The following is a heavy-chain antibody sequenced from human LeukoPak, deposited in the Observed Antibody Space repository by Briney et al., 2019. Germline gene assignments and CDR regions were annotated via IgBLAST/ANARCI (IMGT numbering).Heavy chain of an antibody. CDR2: IYSDDTT. CDR3: ARRAGGYSHPYDY. V-gene: IGHV3-53*01. J-gene: IGHJ4*02. CDR1: GFTVSGNY. D-gene: IGHD4-23*01. Sequence: GGSLRLSCAVSGFTVSGNYMSWIRQAPGKRLEWVSLIYSDDTTLYADSVKGRFTISRDISKNTLYLQMSSLRAEDTAVYYCARRAGGYSHPYDYWGQGVLVTVSS.